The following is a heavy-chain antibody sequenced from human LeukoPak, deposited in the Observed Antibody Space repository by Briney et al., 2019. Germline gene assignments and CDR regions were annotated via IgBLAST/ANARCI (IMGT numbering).Heavy chain of an antibody. CDR1: GYTFTGYX. CDR2: INPNSGGT. Sequence: ASVXXSXXASGYTFTGYXMXXVRQXPGQGLXXMGWINPNSGGTNYAQKFQGRVTMTRDTSISTAYMELSRLRSDDTAVYYCARSSRDGYSDYWGQGTLVTVSS. J-gene: IGHJ4*02. D-gene: IGHD3-22*01. CDR3: ARSSRDGYSDY. V-gene: IGHV1-2*02.